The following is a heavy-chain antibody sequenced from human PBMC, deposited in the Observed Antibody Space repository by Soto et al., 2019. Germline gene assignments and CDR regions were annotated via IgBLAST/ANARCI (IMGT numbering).Heavy chain of an antibody. CDR2: IYYTETT. CDR1: GVSVTNGDYY. CDR3: ARQRRGGYWFDP. J-gene: IGHJ5*02. Sequence: SETLSLTCAVSGVSVTNGDYYWSWMRQSPGKGLEWIGNIYYTETTNYNPSLNSRLSISIDTSRNQFSLQLTSVTAADTAIYYCARQRRGGYWFDPWGQGTLVTVSS. V-gene: IGHV4-30-4*01.